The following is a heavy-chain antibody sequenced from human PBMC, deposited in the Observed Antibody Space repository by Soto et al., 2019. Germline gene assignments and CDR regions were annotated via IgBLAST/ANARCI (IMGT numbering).Heavy chain of an antibody. CDR3: ARGLWFGEGHSYYYMDV. CDR2: INPNSGGT. Sequence: QVQLVQSGAEVKKPGASVKVSCKASGYTFTGYYMHWVRQAPGQGLEWMGWINPNSGGTNYAQKFQGWVTMTRDTSISTAYMELSRLRSDDTAVYYCARGLWFGEGHSYYYMDVWGKGTTVTVSS. CDR1: GYTFTGYY. D-gene: IGHD3-10*01. J-gene: IGHJ6*03. V-gene: IGHV1-2*04.